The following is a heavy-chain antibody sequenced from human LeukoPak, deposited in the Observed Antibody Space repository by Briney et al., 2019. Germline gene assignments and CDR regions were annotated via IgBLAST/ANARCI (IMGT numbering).Heavy chain of an antibody. CDR2: IYTSGST. V-gene: IGHV4-4*07. Sequence: SETLSLTCTVSGGSISSYYWSWIRQPAGKGLEWLGRIYTSGSTNYKPSLKSPVTISVDTSKNQSSLKLSSVTAADTAVYYCARDYPDYYYYYMDVWGKGTTVTVSS. CDR3: ARDYPDYYYYYMDV. J-gene: IGHJ6*03. D-gene: IGHD3-16*02. CDR1: GGSISSYY.